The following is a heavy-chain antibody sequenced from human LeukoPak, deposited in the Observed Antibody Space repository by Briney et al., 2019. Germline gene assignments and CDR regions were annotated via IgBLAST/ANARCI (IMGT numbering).Heavy chain of an antibody. D-gene: IGHD2-15*01. V-gene: IGHV3-21*01. J-gene: IGHJ4*02. CDR3: ARGVGGVVVVAATFSFSHRPSYFDY. Sequence: GGSLRLSCAASGFTFSSYSMNWVRQAPGKGLEWVSSISSSSSYIYYADSVKGRFTISRDNAKNSLYLQMNSLRAEDTAVYYCARGVGGVVVVAATFSFSHRPSYFDYWGQGTLVTVSS. CDR1: GFTFSSYS. CDR2: ISSSSSYI.